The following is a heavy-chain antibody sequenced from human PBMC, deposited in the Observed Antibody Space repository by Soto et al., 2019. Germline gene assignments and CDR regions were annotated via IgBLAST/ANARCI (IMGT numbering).Heavy chain of an antibody. V-gene: IGHV3-30*18. CDR2: ISFDGNKE. D-gene: IGHD6-6*01. CDR3: ANVYSTSSWSYFDN. CDR1: GFTFSSYW. Sequence: GGSLRLSCAASGFTFSSYWMSWVRQAPGKGLEWVADISFDGNKEHYAASVRGRFTISRDNSRSTLYLQMSSLRGEDTAVYLCANVYSTSSWSYFDNWGQGALVTVSS. J-gene: IGHJ4*02.